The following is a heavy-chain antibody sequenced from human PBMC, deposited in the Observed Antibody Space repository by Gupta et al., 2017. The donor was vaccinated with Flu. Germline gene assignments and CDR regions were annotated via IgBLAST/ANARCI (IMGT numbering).Heavy chain of an antibody. CDR3: ARHMVAGTHPIDY. J-gene: IGHJ4*02. D-gene: IGHD6-19*01. V-gene: IGHV4-39*01. CDR1: GGSISSSSYY. CDR2: IYYSGST. Sequence: QLQLQESGPGLVKPSETLSLTCTVSGGSISSSSYYWGWIRQPPGKGLEWIGSIYYSGSTYYNPSLKSRVTISVDTSKNQFSLKLSSVTAADTAVYYCARHMVAGTHPIDYWGQGTLVTVSS.